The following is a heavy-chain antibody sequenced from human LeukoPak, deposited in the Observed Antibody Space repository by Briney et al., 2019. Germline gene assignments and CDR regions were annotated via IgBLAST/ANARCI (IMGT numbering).Heavy chain of an antibody. D-gene: IGHD3-10*01. Sequence: ASVKVSRKASGCTFTGYYMHWVRQAPGQGLEWMGWINPNSGGTNYAQKFQGRVTMTRDTSISTAYMELSRLRSDDTAVYYCARRWVWFGEFHLDYWGQGTLVTVSS. CDR3: ARRWVWFGEFHLDY. CDR1: GCTFTGYY. J-gene: IGHJ4*02. V-gene: IGHV1-2*02. CDR2: INPNSGGT.